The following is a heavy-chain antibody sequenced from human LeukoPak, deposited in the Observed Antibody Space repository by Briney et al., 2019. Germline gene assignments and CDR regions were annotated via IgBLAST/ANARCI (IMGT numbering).Heavy chain of an antibody. V-gene: IGHV4-59*12. CDR3: ATYCDGEYASYYCDY. J-gene: IGHJ4*02. CDR2: IYYSGST. Sequence: SETLSLICTVSGGSNSSYYWSWIRQPPGKGLEWIGYIYYSGSTNYNPSLKSRVTMSVDKSKNHISLKLSSVTAADTAGFYCATYCDGEYASYYCDYWGEGTLVTVSS. CDR1: GGSNSSYY. D-gene: IGHD4-17*01.